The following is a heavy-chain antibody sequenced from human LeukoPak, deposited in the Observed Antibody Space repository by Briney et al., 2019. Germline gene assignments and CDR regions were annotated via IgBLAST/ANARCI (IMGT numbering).Heavy chain of an antibody. J-gene: IGHJ5*02. V-gene: IGHV1-69*05. Sequence: SVKVSCKASGYTFTSYGISWVRQAPGQGLEWMGGIMPMFGKANYAQKFQGRVTMTRDMSTSTVYMELSSLRSEDTAVYYCARVVGVVNSIRFDLWGQGTLVTVSS. CDR3: ARVVGVVNSIRFDL. CDR2: IMPMFGKA. D-gene: IGHD3-10*01. CDR1: GYTFTSYG.